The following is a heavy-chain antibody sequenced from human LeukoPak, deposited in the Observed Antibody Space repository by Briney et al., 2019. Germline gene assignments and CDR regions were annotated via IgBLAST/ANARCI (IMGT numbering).Heavy chain of an antibody. Sequence: GGSLRLSCAASGFTFSSYAMSWVRQAPGKGLEWVSAISGSGGSTYYADSVKGRFTISRDNSKNTLYLQMNSLRAEDTAVYYCAKDLQIWIAESYYYYYGMDVWGQGTTVTVSS. CDR3: AKDLQIWIAESYYYYYGMDV. CDR1: GFTFSSYA. J-gene: IGHJ6*02. V-gene: IGHV3-23*01. D-gene: IGHD5-18*01. CDR2: ISGSGGST.